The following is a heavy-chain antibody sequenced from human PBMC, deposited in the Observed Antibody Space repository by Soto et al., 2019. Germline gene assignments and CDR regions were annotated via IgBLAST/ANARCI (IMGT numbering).Heavy chain of an antibody. J-gene: IGHJ4*02. CDR3: AIADWGDDAY. CDR2: IKAYSGNT. Sequence: QVQLVQSGAEVKKPGASVNFSCKASGYTFPSSTISWLRQAPGQGLEWMGWIKAYSGNTNYAQKLQGRVTMTTDTSTNTAYMELRRLPSDGAAMYYFAIADWGDDAYWGQGPLVTVSS. CDR1: GYTFPSST. V-gene: IGHV1-18*01. D-gene: IGHD7-27*01.